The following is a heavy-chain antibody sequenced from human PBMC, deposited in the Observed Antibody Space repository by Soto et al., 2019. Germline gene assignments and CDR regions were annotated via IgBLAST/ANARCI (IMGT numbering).Heavy chain of an antibody. CDR3: ARVLGGAVAANMENYYYGMDV. CDR1: GGSISSYY. D-gene: IGHD6-19*01. Sequence: PSETLSLTCTVSGGSISSYYWSWIRQPPGKGLELIGYIYYSGSTNYNPSLKSRVTISVDTSKNQFSLKLSSVTAADTAVYYCARVLGGAVAANMENYYYGMDVWGQGTSVTVSS. CDR2: IYYSGST. V-gene: IGHV4-59*01. J-gene: IGHJ6*02.